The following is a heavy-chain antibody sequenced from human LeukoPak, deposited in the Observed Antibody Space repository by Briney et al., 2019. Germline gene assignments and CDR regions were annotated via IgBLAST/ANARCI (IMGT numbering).Heavy chain of an antibody. D-gene: IGHD3-22*01. J-gene: IGHJ4*02. CDR2: ISSSSSTI. V-gene: IGHV3-48*04. CDR1: GFTFSSYS. CDR3: AREYNYYYYDSSPLGY. Sequence: GGSLRLSCAASGFTFSSYSMNWVRQAPGKGLEWVSYISSSSSTIYYADSVKGRFTISRDNAKNSLYLQMNSLRAEDTAVYYCAREYNYYYYDSSPLGYWGQGTLVTVSS.